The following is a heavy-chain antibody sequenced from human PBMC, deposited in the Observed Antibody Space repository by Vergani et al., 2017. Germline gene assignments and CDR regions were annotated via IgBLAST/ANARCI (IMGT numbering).Heavy chain of an antibody. CDR2: IYHSGRT. CDR1: DFSITSGDY. V-gene: IGHV4-38-2*02. J-gene: IGHJ4*02. D-gene: IGHD1-26*01. CDR3: GSLNGSLREN. Sequence: QVQLQESGPGLVKPSETLSLICTVSDFSITSGDYWGLIRQPPGKGLEWIGTIYHSGRTYYNPYLRSRLTISVDTSKNQFSLTLRFVTAADTAVYHCGSLNGSLRENWGQGTLVTVSS.